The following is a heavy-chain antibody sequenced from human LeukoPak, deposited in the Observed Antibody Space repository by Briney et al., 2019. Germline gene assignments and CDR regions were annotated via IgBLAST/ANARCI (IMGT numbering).Heavy chain of an antibody. CDR1: GFAFSAYW. J-gene: IGHJ4*02. V-gene: IGHV3-74*01. CDR2: INEDATTI. Sequence: GGSLRLSCAASGFAFSAYWMHWVRQAPGKGLEWVSRINEDATTITYADSVKGRFIISRDNSKESLYLQMNNLRAEDTAVYYCVRDLILVWTPGDDFDFWGQGTLVIVSS. CDR3: VRDLILVWTPGDDFDF. D-gene: IGHD3-16*01.